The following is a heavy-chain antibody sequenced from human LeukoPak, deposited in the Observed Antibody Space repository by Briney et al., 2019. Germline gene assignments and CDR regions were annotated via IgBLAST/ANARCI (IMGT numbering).Heavy chain of an antibody. CDR1: GFTVSSNY. CDR2: IYSGGST. Sequence: GGSLRLSCAASGFTVSSNYMNWVRQAPGKGLEWVSIIYSGGSTYYADSVKGRFTISRDNSKNTLYLQMNSLRVEDTAVYYCARTDYSHFDYWGQGPWSPSPQ. J-gene: IGHJ4*02. CDR3: ARTDYSHFDY. D-gene: IGHD3-16*01. V-gene: IGHV3-66*02.